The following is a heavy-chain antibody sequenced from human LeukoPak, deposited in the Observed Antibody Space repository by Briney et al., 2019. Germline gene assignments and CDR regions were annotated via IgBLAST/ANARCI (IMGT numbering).Heavy chain of an antibody. Sequence: PGGSLRLSCAASGFTFSNYRMHWVRQAPGKGLEWVAVISYAGSNKYYAESVKGRFTISRDNSKNTVYLQMNSLRAEDTAVYYCAKELGDPDYWGQGTLVTDSS. CDR1: GFTFSNYR. CDR3: AKELGDPDY. CDR2: ISYAGSNK. D-gene: IGHD1-26*01. V-gene: IGHV3-30*18. J-gene: IGHJ4*02.